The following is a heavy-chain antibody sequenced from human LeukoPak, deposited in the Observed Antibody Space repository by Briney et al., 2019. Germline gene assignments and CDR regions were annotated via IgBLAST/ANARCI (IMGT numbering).Heavy chain of an antibody. J-gene: IGHJ5*02. V-gene: IGHV4-4*07. CDR2: IYTTGNT. CDR1: GGSISSYY. Sequence: SETLSLTCIVSGGSISSYYWSWIRQPAVKGLEWIGRIYTTGNTNYNPSLKSRVTMSIDTSKKQFSLKLSSVTAADTAVYYCARGKYYYDSNSSYRYFDPWGQGTLVTVSS. CDR3: ARGKYYYDSNSSYRYFDP. D-gene: IGHD3-22*01.